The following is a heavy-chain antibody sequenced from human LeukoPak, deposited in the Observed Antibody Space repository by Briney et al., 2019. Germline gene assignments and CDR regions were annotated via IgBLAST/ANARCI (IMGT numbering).Heavy chain of an antibody. J-gene: IGHJ4*02. D-gene: IGHD3-22*01. CDR1: GYTFTSYA. CDR3: ARHSSHSHFDY. V-gene: IGHV1-18*01. Sequence: ASVNVSCKASGYTFTSYAFSWVRQAPGQGLEWMGWINTYSGNTDYAQKLQGRVTMTTDTSTSTAYMELRSLRSDDTAVYYCARHSSHSHFDYWGQGTLVTVSS. CDR2: INTYSGNT.